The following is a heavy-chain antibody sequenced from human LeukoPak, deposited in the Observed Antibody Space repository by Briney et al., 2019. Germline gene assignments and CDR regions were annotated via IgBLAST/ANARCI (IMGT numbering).Heavy chain of an antibody. Sequence: SETLSLTCAVYGGSFSGYYWSWIRQPAGKGLEWIGRIYTSGSTNYNPSLKSRVTISVDTSKNQFSLKLSSVTAADTAVYYCARATNYYGSGSSLDYWGQGTLVTVSS. V-gene: IGHV4-59*10. CDR3: ARATNYYGSGSSLDY. D-gene: IGHD3-10*01. J-gene: IGHJ4*02. CDR2: IYTSGST. CDR1: GGSFSGYY.